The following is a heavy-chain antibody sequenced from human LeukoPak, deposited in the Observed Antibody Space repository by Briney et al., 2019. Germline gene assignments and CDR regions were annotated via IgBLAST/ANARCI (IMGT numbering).Heavy chain of an antibody. CDR2: IYYSGST. D-gene: IGHD3-3*01. Sequence: PSETLSLTCTVSGGSISSYYWSWIRQPPGKGLEWIGYIYYSGSTNYNPSLKSRVTISVDTSKNKFSLKLSSVTAADTAVYYCARFGNYDFWSGYIDYWGQGTLVTVSS. V-gene: IGHV4-59*01. J-gene: IGHJ4*02. CDR1: GGSISSYY. CDR3: ARFGNYDFWSGYIDY.